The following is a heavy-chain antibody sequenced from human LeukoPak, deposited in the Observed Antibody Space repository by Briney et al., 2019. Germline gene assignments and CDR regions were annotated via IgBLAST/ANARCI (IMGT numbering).Heavy chain of an antibody. D-gene: IGHD6-19*01. CDR1: GGSFSGYY. CDR2: INHSGST. CDR3: AIDSSGWYWGNYFDY. J-gene: IGHJ4*02. Sequence: SETLSLTCAVYGGSFSGYYWSWIRQPPGKGLEWIGEINHSGSTNYNPSLKSRVTISVDTSKNQFSLKLSSVTAADTAVYYCAIDSSGWYWGNYFDYWGQGTLVTVSS. V-gene: IGHV4-34*01.